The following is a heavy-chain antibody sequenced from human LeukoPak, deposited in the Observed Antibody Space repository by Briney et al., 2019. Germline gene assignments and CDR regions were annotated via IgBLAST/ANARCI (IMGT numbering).Heavy chain of an antibody. CDR3: AKTYGGNSQPFDY. D-gene: IGHD4-23*01. V-gene: IGHV3-23*01. Sequence: GGSLRLSCAASGFTFSSYAMSWVRQAPGKGLEWVSAISGSGGNTYYADSVKGRFTISRDNSKNTLYLQVNSLRAEDTAVYYCAKTYGGNSQPFDYWGQGTLVTVSS. CDR1: GFTFSSYA. J-gene: IGHJ4*02. CDR2: ISGSGGNT.